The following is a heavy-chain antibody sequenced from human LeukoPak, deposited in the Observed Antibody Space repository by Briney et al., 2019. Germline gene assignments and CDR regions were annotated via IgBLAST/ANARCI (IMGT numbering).Heavy chain of an antibody. CDR2: IRYDGSNK. V-gene: IGHV3-30*02. Sequence: GGSLRLSCAASGFTFTSYGMHWVRQAPGKGLEWVAFIRYDGSNKYYADSVKGRFTISRDNSKNTLYLQMNSLRAEDTAVYYCARAPGMDDSSGYYLYYFDYWGQGTLVTVSS. CDR1: GFTFTSYG. D-gene: IGHD3-22*01. J-gene: IGHJ4*02. CDR3: ARAPGMDDSSGYYLYYFDY.